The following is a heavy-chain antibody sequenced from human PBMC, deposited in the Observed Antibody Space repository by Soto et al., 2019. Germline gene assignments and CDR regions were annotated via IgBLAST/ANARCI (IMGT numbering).Heavy chain of an antibody. D-gene: IGHD4-17*01. J-gene: IGHJ6*02. CDR2: TYTSGST. V-gene: IGHV3-53*02. CDR3: ARDPPITADYALDV. CDR1: GFVVSSNF. Sequence: EVQLVETGGGLIQAGGSLRLSCAASGFVVSSNFMMWVRQAPGKGLECVSVTYTSGSTDYADSVKGRFTVSRDDSRNTLYLQMNSLRADDTAVYYCARDPPITADYALDVWGQGTTGIVSS.